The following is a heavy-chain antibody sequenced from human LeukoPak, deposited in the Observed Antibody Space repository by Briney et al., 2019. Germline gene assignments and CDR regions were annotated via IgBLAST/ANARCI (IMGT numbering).Heavy chain of an antibody. CDR1: GFTFDDYA. Sequence: GGSLRLSCAASGFTFDDYAMHWVRQAPGRGLEWVSVISGDGATTYYADSVKGRFTISRDNSKNTLYLQMNSLRPEDTAVYYCARDPSLRTTLDYWGQGTLVTVSS. V-gene: IGHV3-43*02. J-gene: IGHJ4*02. D-gene: IGHD1-1*01. CDR3: ARDPSLRTTLDY. CDR2: ISGDGATT.